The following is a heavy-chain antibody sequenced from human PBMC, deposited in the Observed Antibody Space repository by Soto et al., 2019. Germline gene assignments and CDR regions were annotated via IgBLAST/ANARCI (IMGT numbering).Heavy chain of an antibody. CDR1: GGSISSGGYS. J-gene: IGHJ6*02. V-gene: IGHV4-30-2*01. CDR3: ARAHYGDYGYGMDV. CDR2: IYHSGSS. Sequence: SEALSLTCAVSGGSISSGGYSWTWIRQPPGRGLEWIGYIYHSGSSYYNPSLKSRVTISVDRSKNQFSLKLSSVTAADTAVYYCARAHYGDYGYGMDVWGQGTTVTVS. D-gene: IGHD4-17*01.